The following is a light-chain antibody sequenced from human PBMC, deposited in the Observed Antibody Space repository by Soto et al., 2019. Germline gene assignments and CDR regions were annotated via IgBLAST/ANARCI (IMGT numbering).Light chain of an antibody. CDR1: QDIDNS. CDR2: AVS. Sequence: IQLTQSPSSLSASVGETVTITCRASQDIDNSLNWYQHKPGKAPKLLVYAVSFLETGVPSRFSGRGSGTVFSLTINSLQSDDFATYYCQQHDVRHTMTVGQGTRL. J-gene: IGKJ5*01. CDR3: QQHDVRHTMT. V-gene: IGKV1-33*01.